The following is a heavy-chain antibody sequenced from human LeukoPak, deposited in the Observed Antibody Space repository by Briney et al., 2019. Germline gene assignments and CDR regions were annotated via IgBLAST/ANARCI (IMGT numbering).Heavy chain of an antibody. CDR2: IYYSGST. CDR1: GDSISSSSYY. D-gene: IGHD5-24*01. V-gene: IGHV4-61*05. J-gene: IGHJ2*01. CDR3: ARVKSWLQLPWYFDL. Sequence: PSETLSLTCSVSGDSISSSSYYWGWIRQPPGKGLEWIGYIYYSGSTNYNPSLKSRVTISVDTSKNQFSLKLSSVTAADTAVYYCARVKSWLQLPWYFDLWGRGTLVTVSS.